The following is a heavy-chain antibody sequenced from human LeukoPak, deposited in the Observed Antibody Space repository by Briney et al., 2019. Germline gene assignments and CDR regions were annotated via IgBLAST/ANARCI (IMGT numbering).Heavy chain of an antibody. Sequence: GGSLRLSCAASGFTVSSNYVSWVRQAPGKGLEWVSVIYSGGSTYYADSVKGRFTISRDNSKNTLYLQMNSLRAEDTAVYYCARTQWLDEYYFDYWGQGTLVTVSS. CDR1: GFTVSSNY. CDR2: IYSGGST. D-gene: IGHD6-19*01. J-gene: IGHJ4*02. CDR3: ARTQWLDEYYFDY. V-gene: IGHV3-53*01.